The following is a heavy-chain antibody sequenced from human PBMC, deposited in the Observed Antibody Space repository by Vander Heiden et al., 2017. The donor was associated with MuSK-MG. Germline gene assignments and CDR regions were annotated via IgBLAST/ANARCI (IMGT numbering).Heavy chain of an antibody. Sequence: QVQLQQWGAGLLKPSETLSLTCAVYGGSFSGYYWSWIRQPPGKGLEWIGEINHSGSTNYNPALKSRVTISVDTSKNQLSLKLSSVTAADTAVYYFAIVGDDVGGWFDPWCYGPMVTVYS. CDR2: INHSGST. D-gene: IGHD4-17*01. J-gene: IGHJ5*02. V-gene: IGHV4-34*01. CDR1: GGSFSGYY. CDR3: AIVGDDVGGWFDP.